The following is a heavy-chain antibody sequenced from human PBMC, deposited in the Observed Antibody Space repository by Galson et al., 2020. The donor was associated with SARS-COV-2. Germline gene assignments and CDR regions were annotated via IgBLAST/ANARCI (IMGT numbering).Heavy chain of an antibody. CDR1: GYTFTGYY. CDR3: ARDTPAYSSSWYFDY. Sequence: ASVKVSCKASGYTFTGYYMHWVRQAPGQGLEWMGWINPNSGGTNYAQTFQGRVTMTRDTSISTAYMELSRLRSDDTAVYYCARDTPAYSSSWYFDYWGQGTLVTVSS. V-gene: IGHV1-2*02. J-gene: IGHJ4*02. D-gene: IGHD6-13*01. CDR2: INPNSGGT.